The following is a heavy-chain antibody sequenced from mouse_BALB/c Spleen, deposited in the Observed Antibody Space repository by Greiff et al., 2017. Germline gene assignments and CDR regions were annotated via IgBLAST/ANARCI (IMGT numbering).Heavy chain of an antibody. V-gene: IGHV1-9*01. CDR1: GYTFSSYW. J-gene: IGHJ4*01. CDR2: ILPGSGST. CDR3: ARRGNYDAMDY. Sequence: QVQLKQSGAELMKPGASVKISCKATGYTFSSYWIEWVKQRPGHGLEWIGEILPGSGSTNYNEKFKGKATFTADTSSNTAYMQLSSLTSEDSAVYYCARRGNYDAMDYWGQGTSVTVSS. D-gene: IGHD2-1*01.